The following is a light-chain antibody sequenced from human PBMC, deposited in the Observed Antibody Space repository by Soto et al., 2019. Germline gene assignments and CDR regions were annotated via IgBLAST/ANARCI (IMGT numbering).Light chain of an antibody. V-gene: IGKV4-1*01. CDR2: WAS. CDR1: QSVLYSSNNKNY. J-gene: IGKJ1*01. CDR3: QQYYRPWT. Sequence: DIVMTQSPDSLAVSLGERATINCKSSQSVLYSSNNKNYLAWYQQKPGQPPTLLIYWASTRESGVPDRLSGSGSGTDFTLTISSLQAEDVAVYYCQQYYRPWTFGQGTKVEIK.